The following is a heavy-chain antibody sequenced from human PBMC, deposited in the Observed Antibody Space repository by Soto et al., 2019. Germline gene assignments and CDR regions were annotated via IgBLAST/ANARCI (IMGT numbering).Heavy chain of an antibody. CDR3: ARGQSTDYGSGIFNWFDP. CDR1: GGTFSSYA. CDR2: IIPIFGTA. V-gene: IGHV1-69*13. J-gene: IGHJ5*02. D-gene: IGHD3-10*01. Sequence: SVKVSCKASGGTFSSYAISWVRQAPGQGLEWMGGIIPIFGTANYAQKFQGRVTITADESTSTAYMELSSLRSEDTAVYYCARGQSTDYGSGIFNWFDPWGQGTLVTVSS.